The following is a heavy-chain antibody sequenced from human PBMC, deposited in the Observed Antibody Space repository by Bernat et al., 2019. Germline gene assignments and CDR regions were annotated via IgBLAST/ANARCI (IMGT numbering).Heavy chain of an antibody. CDR2: ISSDGSDT. Sequence: EVHLVESGGGLVQPGGSLRLSCAASGFIFTAYDMHWVRQAPGKGLVWVSVISSDGSDTTYADSVKGRFTLSRDNANNTVYLQMNSLRAEDTAIYYCARDREGMGDYWGQGTLVTVSS. V-gene: IGHV3-74*01. D-gene: IGHD6-13*01. CDR1: GFIFTAYD. CDR3: ARDREGMGDY. J-gene: IGHJ4*02.